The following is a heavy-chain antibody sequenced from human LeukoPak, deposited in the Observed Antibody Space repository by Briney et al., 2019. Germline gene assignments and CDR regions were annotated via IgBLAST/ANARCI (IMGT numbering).Heavy chain of an antibody. CDR3: VRDLGPGAARLAFDY. V-gene: IGHV4-59*01. CDR1: GGSISSYY. D-gene: IGHD6-6*01. Sequence: PSETLSLTCTVSGGSISSYYWSWIRQPPGKGLEWIGYIYYSGSTNYNPSLKSRVTISVDTSKNQFSLKLSSVTAADTAVYYCVRDLGPGAARLAFDYWGQGTLVTVSS. CDR2: IYYSGST. J-gene: IGHJ4*02.